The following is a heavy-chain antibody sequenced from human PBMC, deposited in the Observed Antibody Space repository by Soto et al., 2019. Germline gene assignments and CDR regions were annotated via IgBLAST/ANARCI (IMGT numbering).Heavy chain of an antibody. CDR3: ARSRYQGSIFLSSDL. Sequence: QVPLVESGGGVVQPGRSLRLSCAASGFTFSSYDMHWVRQAPGTGLEWVALIGYDGTNRDQADSVEGRFTISRDNSRNTLYLQMNTPRAEDTAVFYCARSRYQGSIFLSSDLWGRGTLVTVSA. V-gene: IGHV3-33*01. CDR1: GFTFSSYD. J-gene: IGHJ2*01. D-gene: IGHD2-2*01. CDR2: IGYDGTNR.